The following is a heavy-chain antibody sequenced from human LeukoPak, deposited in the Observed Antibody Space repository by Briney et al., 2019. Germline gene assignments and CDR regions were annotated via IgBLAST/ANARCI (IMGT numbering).Heavy chain of an antibody. Sequence: ASVKVSCEASGYTFTSYGISWVRQAPGQGLEWMGWISAYNGNTNYAQKLQGRVTMTTDTSTSTAYMELRSLRSDDTAVYYCARDPLRFGELFGNWFDPWGQGTLVTVSS. J-gene: IGHJ5*02. CDR1: GYTFTSYG. CDR3: ARDPLRFGELFGNWFDP. D-gene: IGHD3-10*01. V-gene: IGHV1-18*01. CDR2: ISAYNGNT.